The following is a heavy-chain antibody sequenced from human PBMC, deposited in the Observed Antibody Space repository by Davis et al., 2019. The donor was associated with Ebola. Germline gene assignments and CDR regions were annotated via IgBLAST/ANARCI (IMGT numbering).Heavy chain of an antibody. D-gene: IGHD3-3*01. CDR1: GYSFTSYW. Sequence: PGGSLRLSCKGSGYSFTSYWIGWVRQMPGKGLEWMGIIYPGDSDTRYSPSFQGQVTISADKSISTAYLQWSSLKASDTAMYYCARRVDTYYDFWSGYYRAPDAFDIWGQGTMVTVSS. J-gene: IGHJ3*02. CDR2: IYPGDSDT. CDR3: ARRVDTYYDFWSGYYRAPDAFDI. V-gene: IGHV5-51*01.